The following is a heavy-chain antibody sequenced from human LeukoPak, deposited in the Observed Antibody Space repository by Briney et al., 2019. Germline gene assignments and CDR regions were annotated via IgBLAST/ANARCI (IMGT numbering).Heavy chain of an antibody. CDR2: INVDGSEK. D-gene: IGHD1-26*01. CDR3: VRGYLWTDY. CDR1: GFTFTKFW. Sequence: GGSLRLSCAASGFTFTKFWMTWVRQASGKGLEWVANINVDGSEKNFVDSVKGRFTISRDNAENSLSLQMDSLRAGDTALYYCVRGYLWTDYWGQGTLVTVSS. J-gene: IGHJ4*02. V-gene: IGHV3-7*01.